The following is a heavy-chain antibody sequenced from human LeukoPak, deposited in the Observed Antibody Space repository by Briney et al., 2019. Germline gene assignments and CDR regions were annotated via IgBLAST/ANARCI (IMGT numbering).Heavy chain of an antibody. CDR2: INPNSGGT. V-gene: IGHV1-2*02. CDR1: GYTFTGYY. D-gene: IGHD6-13*01. J-gene: IGHJ6*02. CDR3: ARIAAAGTGNFYYYGMDV. Sequence: ASVKVSCKASGYTFTGYYMHWVRQAPGQGLEWMGWINPNSGGTNYAQKFQGRVTMTRDTSISTAYMELSRLRSEDTAVYYCARIAAAGTGNFYYYGMDVWGQGTTVTVSS.